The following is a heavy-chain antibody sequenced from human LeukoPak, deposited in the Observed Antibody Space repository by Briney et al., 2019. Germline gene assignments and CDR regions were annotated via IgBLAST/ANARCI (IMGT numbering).Heavy chain of an antibody. V-gene: IGHV3-23*01. J-gene: IGHJ4*02. CDR1: GFTFSSCA. D-gene: IGHD6-13*01. Sequence: PGGSLRLSCAASGFTFSSCAMSWVRQAPGKGLEWVSAISGSGGSTYYADSVKGRFTISRDNSKNTLYLQMNSLRAEDTAVYYCAKDLRKYSSSWYNDYWGQGTLVTVTS. CDR2: ISGSGGST. CDR3: AKDLRKYSSSWYNDY.